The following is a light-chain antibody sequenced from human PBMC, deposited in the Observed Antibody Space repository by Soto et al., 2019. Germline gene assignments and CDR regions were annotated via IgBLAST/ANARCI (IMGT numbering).Light chain of an antibody. Sequence: QSALTQPASVSGSPEQSITISCTGTSSDVGTYNLVSWYQQHPGEAPKLIIYEGNQRPSGVSNRFSGSRSGNTASLTISGLQAEDEADYFCCSYATGSTYIFGTGTKLTVL. CDR1: SSDVGTYNL. J-gene: IGLJ1*01. CDR2: EGN. CDR3: CSYATGSTYI. V-gene: IGLV2-23*01.